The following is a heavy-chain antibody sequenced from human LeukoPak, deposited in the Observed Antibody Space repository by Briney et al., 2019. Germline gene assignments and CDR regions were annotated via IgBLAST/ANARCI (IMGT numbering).Heavy chain of an antibody. CDR3: ASLAGGNSESSDAFDI. V-gene: IGHV1-46*01. CDR1: GYTFTSYY. Sequence: ASVKVSCKASGYTFTSYYMDWVRQAPGQGLEWMGIINPSGGSTSYAQKFQGRVTMTRDMSTSTVYMELSSLRSEDTAVNYCASLAGGNSESSDAFDIWGQGTMVTVSS. D-gene: IGHD4-23*01. J-gene: IGHJ3*02. CDR2: INPSGGST.